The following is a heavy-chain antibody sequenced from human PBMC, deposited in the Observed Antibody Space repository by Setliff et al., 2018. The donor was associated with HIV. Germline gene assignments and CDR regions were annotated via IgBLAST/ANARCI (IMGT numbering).Heavy chain of an antibody. CDR2: IYYSGGT. J-gene: IGHJ6*03. CDR3: ARVPTNPDFYYYYMDV. V-gene: IGHV4-31*03. Sequence: PSETLSLTCTVSGGSISSGGYYWSWIRQHPGKGLEWIGYIYYSGGTYYNPSLKSRVTISVDTSKNQFSLKPSSVTAADTAVYYCARVPTNPDFYYYYMDVWGKGTTVTVSS. CDR1: GGSISSGGYY.